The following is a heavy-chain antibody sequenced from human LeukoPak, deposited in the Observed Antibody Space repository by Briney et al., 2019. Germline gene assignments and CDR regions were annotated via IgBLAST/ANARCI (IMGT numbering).Heavy chain of an antibody. Sequence: GGSLRLSCAASGFIFSNYGMHWVRQAPGKGLEWVAFIRFDGSDKYYADSVKGRFTISRDNSKNTLYLQMNSLRTEDTAVYYCAKSTAVAGLAGGRTFDYWGQGTLVTVSS. V-gene: IGHV3-30*02. J-gene: IGHJ4*02. D-gene: IGHD6-19*01. CDR3: AKSTAVAGLAGGRTFDY. CDR2: IRFDGSDK. CDR1: GFIFSNYG.